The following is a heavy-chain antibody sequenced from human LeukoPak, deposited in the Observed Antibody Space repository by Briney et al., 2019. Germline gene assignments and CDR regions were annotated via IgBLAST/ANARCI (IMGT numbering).Heavy chain of an antibody. D-gene: IGHD3-10*01. CDR1: GFTFSSYA. J-gene: IGHJ4*02. V-gene: IGHV3-23*01. CDR3: AKGLYGSGSWFAFDY. CDR2: ISASGGST. Sequence: GGSLRLSCAASGFTFSSYAMSWVRQAPGRGLEWVSTISASGGSTYYADSVKGRFTISRDNSKSTLYLQMNSLRADATAVYYCAKGLYGSGSWFAFDYWGQGTLVTVSS.